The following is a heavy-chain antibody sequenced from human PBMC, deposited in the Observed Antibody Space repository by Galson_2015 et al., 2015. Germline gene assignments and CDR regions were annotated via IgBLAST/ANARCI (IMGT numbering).Heavy chain of an antibody. V-gene: IGHV3-48*01. CDR3: ARGGLERDGYNSFDY. CDR1: GFTFSSYS. Sequence: SLRLSCAASGFTFSSYSMNWVRQAPGKGLEWVSYISSSSSTIYYADSVKGRFTISRDNAKNSLYLQMNSLRAEDTAVYYCARGGLERDGYNSFDYWGQGTLVTVSS. CDR2: ISSSSSTI. D-gene: IGHD5-24*01. J-gene: IGHJ4*02.